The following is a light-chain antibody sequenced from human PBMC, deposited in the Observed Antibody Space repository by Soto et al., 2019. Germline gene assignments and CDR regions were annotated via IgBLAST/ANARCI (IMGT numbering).Light chain of an antibody. Sequence: IQMTQSTSSLSASVGDRVTITCQASHDISNYLNWYQQKPGKAPKLLIYDASNLETGAPARFSGSGSGTDFTFTISSLQPEDIATYYCQQYDNIPITFGQGTRLEIK. CDR2: DAS. CDR3: QQYDNIPIT. V-gene: IGKV1-33*01. J-gene: IGKJ5*01. CDR1: HDISNY.